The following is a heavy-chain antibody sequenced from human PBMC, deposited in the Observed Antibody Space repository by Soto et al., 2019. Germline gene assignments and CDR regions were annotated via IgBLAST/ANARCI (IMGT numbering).Heavy chain of an antibody. V-gene: IGHV3-23*01. D-gene: IGHD6-19*01. Sequence: GGSLRLSCAASGFTFSSCAMGWVRQAPGKGLEWVSGISGNGGSTYYADSVKGRFTISRDTSKNTLYLQMNSLRAEDTAVYYCARAGQWGMDVWGQGTTVTVSS. CDR1: GFTFSSCA. CDR3: ARAGQWGMDV. J-gene: IGHJ6*02. CDR2: ISGNGGST.